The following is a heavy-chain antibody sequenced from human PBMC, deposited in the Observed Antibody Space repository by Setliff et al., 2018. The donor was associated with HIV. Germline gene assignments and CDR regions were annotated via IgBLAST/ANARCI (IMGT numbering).Heavy chain of an antibody. CDR3: ATGGPYDYVWGSPRFFDY. Sequence: GASVKVSCKASGYTFTSYPMHWVRQAPGQGLEWMGGFDPEDGETIYAQKFQGRVTMTEDTSTDTAYMDLSSLRSEDTAVYYCATGGPYDYVWGSPRFFDYWGQGTLVTVSS. D-gene: IGHD3-16*01. CDR1: GYTFTSYP. CDR2: FDPEDGET. V-gene: IGHV1-24*01. J-gene: IGHJ4*02.